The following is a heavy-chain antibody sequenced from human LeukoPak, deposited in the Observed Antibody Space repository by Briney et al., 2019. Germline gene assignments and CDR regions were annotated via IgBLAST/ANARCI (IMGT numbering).Heavy chain of an antibody. CDR3: AREIAYYYYMDV. Sequence: ASVKVSCKASGYTFTSYGISWVRQAPGQGLEWMGWISAYNGNTNYAQKLQGRVTMTTDTPTSTAYMELRSLRSDDTAVYYCAREIAYYYYMDVWGKGTTVTVSS. CDR1: GYTFTSYG. V-gene: IGHV1-18*01. CDR2: ISAYNGNT. J-gene: IGHJ6*03.